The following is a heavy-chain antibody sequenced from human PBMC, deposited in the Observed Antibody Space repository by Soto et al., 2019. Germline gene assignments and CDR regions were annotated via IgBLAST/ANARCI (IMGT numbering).Heavy chain of an antibody. V-gene: IGHV3-21*01. CDR1: AVAFSSYN. D-gene: IGHD2-15*01. CDR2: ISSGSGYI. CDR3: ARDRSPLYCSGGSCPNAYDM. Sequence: GGSLRLSCAASAVAFSSYNMNWVRQAPGKGLEWVSSISSGSGYIYYADSVRGRFTISRDNAKNPLYLQMNSLTAEDTAVYYCARDRSPLYCSGGSCPNAYDMWGQGTMVTVSS. J-gene: IGHJ3*02.